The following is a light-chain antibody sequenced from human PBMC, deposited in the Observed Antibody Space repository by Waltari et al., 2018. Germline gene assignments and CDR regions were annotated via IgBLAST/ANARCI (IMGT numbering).Light chain of an antibody. CDR1: QTVLYSSNNKNY. J-gene: IGKJ1*01. Sequence: DIVMTQSPDSLAVSLGERATINCSSSQTVLYSSNNKNYLAWYQQRPGQPPKLLIYWASTRESGVPDRFSGSGSGTDFTLTISSLLPEDVAVYYCQQYYAIPRTFGQGTKVEIK. V-gene: IGKV4-1*01. CDR3: QQYYAIPRT. CDR2: WAS.